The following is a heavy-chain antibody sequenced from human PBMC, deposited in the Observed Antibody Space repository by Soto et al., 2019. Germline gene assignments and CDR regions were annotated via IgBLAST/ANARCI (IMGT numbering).Heavy chain of an antibody. D-gene: IGHD5-12*01. Sequence: SETLSLTCTVSGGSISSYYWSWIRQPPGKGLEWIGYIYYSGSTNYNPSLKSRVTISVDTSKNQFSLKLSSVTAADTAVYYCARVEMATIDYWGQGTLVTVSS. J-gene: IGHJ4*02. CDR3: ARVEMATIDY. CDR2: IYYSGST. CDR1: GGSISSYY. V-gene: IGHV4-59*01.